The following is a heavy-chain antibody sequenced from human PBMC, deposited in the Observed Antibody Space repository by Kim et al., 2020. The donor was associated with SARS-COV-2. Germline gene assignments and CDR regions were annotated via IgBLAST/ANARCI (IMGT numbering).Heavy chain of an antibody. CDR1: GLTLSGYW. Sequence: GGSLRLSCAASGLTLSGYWMHWVRQAPGKGLVWVSRVNSDGSSISYADSVKGRFTISRDNAKNTLYLQMNSLRAEDTAVYYCARSIGHFDLWGKGTLVT. V-gene: IGHV3-74*01. CDR3: ARSIGHFDL. J-gene: IGHJ4*02. CDR2: VNSDGSSI. D-gene: IGHD3-10*01.